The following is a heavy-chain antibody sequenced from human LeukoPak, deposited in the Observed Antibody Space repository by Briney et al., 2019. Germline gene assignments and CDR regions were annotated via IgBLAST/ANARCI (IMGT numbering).Heavy chain of an antibody. CDR2: LDPEDGET. J-gene: IGHJ4*02. Sequence: ASVKVSCKVSGYTLTELSMHWVRQAPGKGLEWMGGLDPEDGETIYAQKFQGGVTMTEDTSTDTAYMELSSLRSEDTAVYYCATVSALLGYCSSTSCGFMDYWGQGTLVTVSS. D-gene: IGHD2-2*01. CDR1: GYTLTELS. V-gene: IGHV1-24*01. CDR3: ATVSALLGYCSSTSCGFMDY.